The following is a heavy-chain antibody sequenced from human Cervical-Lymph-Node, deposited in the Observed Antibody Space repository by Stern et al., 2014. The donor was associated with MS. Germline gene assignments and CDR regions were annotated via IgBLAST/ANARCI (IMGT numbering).Heavy chain of an antibody. CDR1: GYNFTTYY. CDR3: AIIEGWNGMDV. J-gene: IGHJ6*02. V-gene: IGHV1-46*01. Sequence: DQLVESGAEVKKPGASVRVSCKASGYNFTTYYMNWVRQAPGQGLEWMGIINPRGRSPSYAQKFQGRFIMTRDTSTSTVYMELSSLRFEDTALYYCAIIEGWNGMDVWGQGTTVIASS. CDR2: INPRGRSP. D-gene: IGHD1-26*01.